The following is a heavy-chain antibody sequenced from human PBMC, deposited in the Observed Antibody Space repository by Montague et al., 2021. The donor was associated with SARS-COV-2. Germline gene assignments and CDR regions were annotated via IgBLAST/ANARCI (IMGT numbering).Heavy chain of an antibody. V-gene: IGHV4-59*01. CDR1: GASITTYY. CDR3: ARQPYLASAYYFDY. Sequence: SETLSLTCSVSGASITTYYWSWIRQAPGKGLEWIAYIFHSGHTNXNPSLRSRVAISIDTSRDQFSLSPTSITAADTAVYYCARQPYLASAYYFDYWGLGTLVTVSS. CDR2: IFHSGHT. J-gene: IGHJ4*02. D-gene: IGHD3-10*01.